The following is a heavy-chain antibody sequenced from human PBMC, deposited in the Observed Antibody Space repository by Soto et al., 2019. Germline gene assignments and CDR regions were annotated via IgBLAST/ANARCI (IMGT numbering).Heavy chain of an antibody. Sequence: QVQLQESGPRLVKPSQTLSLTCTVSGGSISSGGYYWSWIRQHPGKGLEWIGYIFYSGSTYYNPSLKSRVTISVDTSKNQFSLKLSSVTAADTAVYYCATYGSGSYKPTTFDYWGQATLVTVSS. J-gene: IGHJ4*02. CDR3: ATYGSGSYKPTTFDY. D-gene: IGHD3-10*01. CDR1: GGSISSGGYY. CDR2: IFYSGST. V-gene: IGHV4-31*03.